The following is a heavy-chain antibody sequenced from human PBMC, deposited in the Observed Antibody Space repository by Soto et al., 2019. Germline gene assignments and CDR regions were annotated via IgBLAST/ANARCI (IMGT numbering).Heavy chain of an antibody. D-gene: IGHD3-22*01. J-gene: IGHJ4*02. CDR3: ARVADSSGYPLDY. CDR2: IIYSGTT. CDR1: GGSINNYY. V-gene: IGHV4-59*01. Sequence: PSETLSLTCTVSGGSINNYYWSWIRQPPGTGLEWIGYIIYSGTTNYSPSLKSRVTMSVDTSRNQFSLKLSAVTAADTAVYFCARVADSSGYPLDYWGQGILVTVSS.